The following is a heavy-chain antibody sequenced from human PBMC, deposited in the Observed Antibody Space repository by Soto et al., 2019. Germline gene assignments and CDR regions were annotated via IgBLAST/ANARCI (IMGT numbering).Heavy chain of an antibody. Sequence: SETLSLTCTVSGGSITSNYYYWGWIRKPPGKGLEWIGSIYYSGSTYYNPSLKSRVTISVDTSKNQFSLKLSSVTAADTAVYYCARPSGSYLYYFDYWGQGTLVTVSS. V-gene: IGHV4-39*01. D-gene: IGHD1-26*01. CDR1: GGSITSNYYY. CDR3: ARPSGSYLYYFDY. CDR2: IYYSGST. J-gene: IGHJ4*02.